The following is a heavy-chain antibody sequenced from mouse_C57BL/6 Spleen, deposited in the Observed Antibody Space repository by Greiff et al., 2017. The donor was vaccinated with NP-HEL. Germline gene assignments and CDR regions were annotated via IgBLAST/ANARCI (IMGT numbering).Heavy chain of an antibody. CDR2: ISGGGGNT. CDR3: ARLGRAWFAY. D-gene: IGHD4-1*01. J-gene: IGHJ3*01. V-gene: IGHV5-9*01. Sequence: EVMLVESGGGLVKPGGSLKLSCAASGFTFSSYTMSWVRQTPEKRLEWVATISGGGGNTYYPDSVKGRFPISRDNAKNTLYLQMSSLRSEDTALYYCARLGRAWFAYWGQGTLVTVSA. CDR1: GFTFSSYT.